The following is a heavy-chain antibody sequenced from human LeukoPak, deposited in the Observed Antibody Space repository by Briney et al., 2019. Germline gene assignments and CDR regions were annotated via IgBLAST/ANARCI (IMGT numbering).Heavy chain of an antibody. D-gene: IGHD2-2*01. CDR3: ARAGGPAAMSISAFDI. CDR2: ISYDGSNK. J-gene: IGHJ3*02. V-gene: IGHV3-30*04. Sequence: AGGSLRLSCAASGFTFSSYAMHWVRQAPGKGLEWVAVISYDGSNKYYADSVKGRFTISRDNSKNTLYLQMNSLRAEDTAVYYCARAGGPAAMSISAFDIWGQGTMVTVSS. CDR1: GFTFSSYA.